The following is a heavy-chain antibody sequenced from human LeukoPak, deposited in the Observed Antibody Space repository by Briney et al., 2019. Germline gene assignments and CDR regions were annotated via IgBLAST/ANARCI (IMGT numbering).Heavy chain of an antibody. J-gene: IGHJ5*02. CDR3: ARGYITIFGVVTLYNWFDP. CDR1: GGTFSSYT. D-gene: IGHD3-3*01. V-gene: IGHV1-69*02. CDR2: IIPILGIA. Sequence: ASVKVSYKASGGTFSSYTISWVRQAPGQGLEWMGRIIPILGIANYAQKFQRRVTITADKSTSTAYVELSSLRSEDTAVYYCARGYITIFGVVTLYNWFDPWGQGTLVTVSS.